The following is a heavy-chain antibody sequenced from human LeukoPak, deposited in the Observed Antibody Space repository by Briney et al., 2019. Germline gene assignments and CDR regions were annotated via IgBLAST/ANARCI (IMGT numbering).Heavy chain of an antibody. V-gene: IGHV1-18*01. CDR2: ISAYNGNT. D-gene: IGHD3-10*01. CDR3: ARDLVHTYYYGSGSSRMDV. Sequence: ASVKVSCKASGYTFTSYGISWVRQVPGQGLEWMGWISAYNGNTNYAQKLQGRVTMTTDTSTSTAYMELRSLRSDDTAVYYCARDLVHTYYYGSGSSRMDVWGKGTTVTVSS. CDR1: GYTFTSYG. J-gene: IGHJ6*04.